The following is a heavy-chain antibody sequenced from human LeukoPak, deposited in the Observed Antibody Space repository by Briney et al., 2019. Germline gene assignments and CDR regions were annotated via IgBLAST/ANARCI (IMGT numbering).Heavy chain of an antibody. CDR2: ISAYNGNT. V-gene: IGHV1-18*01. CDR1: GYTFTSCG. J-gene: IGHJ3*02. D-gene: IGHD1-26*01. CDR3: ARGGARTHDAFDI. Sequence: ASSVTVSCKASGYTFTSCGISWVRQAPAQGRDWMGWISAYNGNTNYAQKLQGRVTMTTDTSTSTAYMELRSLRSDDTAVYYCARGGARTHDAFDIWGQGTMVTVSS.